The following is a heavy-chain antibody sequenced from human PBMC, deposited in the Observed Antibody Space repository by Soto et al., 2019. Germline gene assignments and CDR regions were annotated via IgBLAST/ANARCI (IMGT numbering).Heavy chain of an antibody. J-gene: IGHJ4*02. CDR3: ARQRRKPHWYDFWSGWIDY. V-gene: IGHV4-30-2*01. D-gene: IGHD3-3*01. CDR2: IYHSGST. CDR1: GGSISSGGYS. Sequence: PSETLSLTCTVSGGSISSGGYSWSWIRQPPGKGLEWIGYIYHSGSTYYNPSLKSRVTISVDRSKNQFSLKLSSVTAADTAVYYCARQRRKPHWYDFWSGWIDYWGQGTLVTVSS.